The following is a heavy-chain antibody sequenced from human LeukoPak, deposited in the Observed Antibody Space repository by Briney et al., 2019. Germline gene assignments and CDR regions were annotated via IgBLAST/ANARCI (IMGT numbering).Heavy chain of an antibody. CDR1: GFTVSSNY. D-gene: IGHD4-23*01. CDR2: IRGSGGTA. CDR3: ARDARDGYGGNPFDY. Sequence: GGSLRLSCAASGFTVSSNYMSWVRQAPGKGLEWVSTIRGSGGTAYYADSVKGRFTISRDNSKNTLYLQMNSLRAEDTAVYYCARDARDGYGGNPFDYWGQGTLVTVSS. J-gene: IGHJ4*02. V-gene: IGHV3-23*01.